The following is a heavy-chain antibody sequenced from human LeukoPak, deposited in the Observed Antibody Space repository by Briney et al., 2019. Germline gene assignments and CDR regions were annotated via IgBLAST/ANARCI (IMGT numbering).Heavy chain of an antibody. CDR2: IFGSGGST. V-gene: IGHV3-23*01. CDR1: GFTFSSYA. D-gene: IGHD6-19*01. J-gene: IGHJ4*02. Sequence: QTGGSLRLSCAASGFTFSSYAMYWVRQAPGKGLEWVSGIFGSGGSTHYADSMKGRFTISRDNSKNTVYLQMNSLRAEDTAVYYCAKTTTGYSSGRFPGWPVDYWGQGTLVTVSS. CDR3: AKTTTGYSSGRFPGWPVDY.